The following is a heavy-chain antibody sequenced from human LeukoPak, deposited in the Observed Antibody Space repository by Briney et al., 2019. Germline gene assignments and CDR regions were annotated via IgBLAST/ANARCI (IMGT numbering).Heavy chain of an antibody. J-gene: IGHJ4*02. D-gene: IGHD2-8*01. Sequence: SVKVSCKASGGXFSSYAISWVRQAPGQGREWMGRIIPIFGTANYAQKFQGRVTITADESTSTAYMELSSLRSEDTAVYYCARGSNGYIDYWGQGTLVTVSS. CDR2: IIPIFGTA. V-gene: IGHV1-69*13. CDR1: GGXFSSYA. CDR3: ARGSNGYIDY.